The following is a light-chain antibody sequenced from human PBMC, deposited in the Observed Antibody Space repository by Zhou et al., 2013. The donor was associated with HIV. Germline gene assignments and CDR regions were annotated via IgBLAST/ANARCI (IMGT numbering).Light chain of an antibody. CDR3: QKYDTVPFT. Sequence: DIQMTQSPSSLSAYVGDRVTINCRASQGITNYVGWYQQKAGRVPKLLIYAASIVQSGVPSRFSGSGSGTDFTLTISSLQPEDVATYYCQKYDTVPFTFGGGPGCRSN. J-gene: IGKJ4*01. CDR2: AAS. CDR1: QGITNY. V-gene: IGKV1-27*01.